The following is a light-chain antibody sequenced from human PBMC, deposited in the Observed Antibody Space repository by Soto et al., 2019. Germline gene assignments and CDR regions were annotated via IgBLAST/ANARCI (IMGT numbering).Light chain of an antibody. Sequence: QSALTQPASVSGSPGQSITISCTGTSSDVGSYNLVSWYQQHPGKAPKLMIYEVSKRPSGVSNRFSGSKTGNTASLTISGLQAEDEADYYCCSYAGSSTPVVFGGATKLTVL. CDR2: EVS. V-gene: IGLV2-23*02. J-gene: IGLJ2*01. CDR3: CSYAGSSTPVV. CDR1: SSDVGSYNL.